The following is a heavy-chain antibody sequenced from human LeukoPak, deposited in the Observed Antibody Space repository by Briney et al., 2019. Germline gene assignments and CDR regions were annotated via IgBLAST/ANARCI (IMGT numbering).Heavy chain of an antibody. Sequence: TSETLSRTGSGYGWSFSGYYWGWIRQPPGKGLEWIGEINHSGSTNYKPSLKSRVTISVDTSKNQSSLKLSSVPAADTAVYYCARGVRRWLQLGFAYWGQGTLVTVSS. CDR1: GWSFSGYY. V-gene: IGHV4-34*01. CDR2: INHSGST. D-gene: IGHD5-24*01. J-gene: IGHJ4*02. CDR3: ARGVRRWLQLGFAY.